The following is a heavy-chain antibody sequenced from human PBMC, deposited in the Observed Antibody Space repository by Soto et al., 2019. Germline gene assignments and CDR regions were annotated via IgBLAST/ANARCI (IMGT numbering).Heavy chain of an antibody. J-gene: IGHJ4*02. V-gene: IGHV4-39*01. Sequence: SETLSLTCTVSGGSISSSSYYWGWIRQPPGKGLEWIGSIYYSGSTYYNPSLKSRVTISVDTSKNQFSLKLSSVTAADTAVYYCATDPSMVRGAPYYFDYWGQGTLVTVSS. D-gene: IGHD3-10*01. CDR2: IYYSGST. CDR3: ATDPSMVRGAPYYFDY. CDR1: GGSISSSSYY.